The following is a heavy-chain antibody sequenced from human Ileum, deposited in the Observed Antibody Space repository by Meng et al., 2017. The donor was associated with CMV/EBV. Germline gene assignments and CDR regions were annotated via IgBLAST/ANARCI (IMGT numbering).Heavy chain of an antibody. CDR1: GFTFSTYW. D-gene: IGHD1-7*01. CDR3: ARETSASGTTRGKYYYYGMDV. CDR2: IKQDGSEK. V-gene: IGHV3-7*01. Sequence: GESLKISCAASGFTFSTYWMNWVRQAPGKGLEWVANIKQDGSEKYYMDSVKGRFTISRDNGKDSLYLQLNSLRAEDTAIYYCARETSASGTTRGKYYYYGMDVWGQGTTVTVSS. J-gene: IGHJ6*02.